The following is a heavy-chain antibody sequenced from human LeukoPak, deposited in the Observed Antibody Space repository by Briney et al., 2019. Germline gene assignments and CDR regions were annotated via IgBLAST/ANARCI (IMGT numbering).Heavy chain of an antibody. V-gene: IGHV3-30*18. J-gene: IGHJ4*02. CDR2: ISYDGSNK. Sequence: GGSLRLSCAMSGFTFSGYGMNWVRQAPGKGLEWVAVISYDGSNKYYADSVKGRFTISRDNSKNTLYLQMNSLRAEDTAVYYCAKGPARGYSYEWGQGTLVTVSS. CDR3: AKGPARGYSYE. D-gene: IGHD5-18*01. CDR1: GFTFSGYG.